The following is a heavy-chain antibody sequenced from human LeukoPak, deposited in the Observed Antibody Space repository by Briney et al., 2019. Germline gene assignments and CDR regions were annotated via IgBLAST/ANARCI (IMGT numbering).Heavy chain of an antibody. CDR2: IYYSGST. D-gene: IGHD3-10*01. Sequence: AQTLSLICTVWGVPLSCGDYLGRWLRQPPGKGLEGSGYIYYSGSTYYNPSLKSRHTICVHTPKNHFSMKLSSGTAADTAVYCCAREGSSGSYYNYYYYGMDVWGQGTTVTVSS. CDR3: AREGSSGSYYNYYYYGMDV. V-gene: IGHV4-30-4*01. CDR1: GVPLSCGDYL. J-gene: IGHJ6*02.